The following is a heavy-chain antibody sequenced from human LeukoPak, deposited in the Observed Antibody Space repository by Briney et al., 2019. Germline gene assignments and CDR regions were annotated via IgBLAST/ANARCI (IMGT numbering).Heavy chain of an antibody. D-gene: IGHD3-9*01. CDR2: ISYDGSNK. V-gene: IGHV3-30-3*01. CDR1: GFTFSSYA. Sequence: HPGRSLRLSCAASGFTFSSYAMHWVRQAPGKGLEWVAVISYDGSNKHYADSVKGRFTISRDNSKNTLYLQMNSLRAEDTAVYYCAKDSGDYDILTGYSYWGQGTLVTVSS. J-gene: IGHJ4*02. CDR3: AKDSGDYDILTGYSY.